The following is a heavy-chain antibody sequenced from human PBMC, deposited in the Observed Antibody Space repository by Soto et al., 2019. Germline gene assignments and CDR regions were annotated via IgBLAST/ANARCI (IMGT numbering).Heavy chain of an antibody. CDR3: AREYNYDSSGIGFDV. Sequence: SETLSLTCTVSGGSISSSTYYWGWMRQPPGKGLERIASFFIGGNTYYNPSLKSRVTISVDTSKNQFSLKLISVTAADTAVYFCAREYNYDSSGIGFDVWGQGTLVTVSS. CDR1: GGSISSSTYY. D-gene: IGHD3-22*01. CDR2: FFIGGNT. V-gene: IGHV4-39*02. J-gene: IGHJ4*02.